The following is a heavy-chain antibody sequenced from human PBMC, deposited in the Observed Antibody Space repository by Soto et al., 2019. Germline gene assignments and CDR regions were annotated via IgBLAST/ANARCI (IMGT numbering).Heavy chain of an antibody. CDR1: GGSISSYY. CDR3: ARVPVYCTNGVCSYNWFDP. J-gene: IGHJ5*02. CDR2: IYYSGST. V-gene: IGHV4-59*01. Sequence: SETLSLTCTVSGGSISSYYWSWIRQPPGKGLEWIGYIYYSGSTNYNPSLKSRVTISVDTSKNQFSLKLSSVTAADTAVYYCARVPVYCTNGVCSYNWFDPWGHGTLVTVSS. D-gene: IGHD2-8*01.